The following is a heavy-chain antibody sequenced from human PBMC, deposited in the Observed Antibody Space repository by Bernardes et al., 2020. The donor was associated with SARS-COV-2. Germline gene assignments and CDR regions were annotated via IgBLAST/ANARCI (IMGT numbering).Heavy chain of an antibody. Sequence: VGSLSLSCAASGFTFSGSAMHWVRQASGKGLEWVGRIRSKANSYATAYAASVKGRFTISRDDSKNTAYLQMNSLKTEDTAVYYCTRRYYDILTGYQPIPYYYGMDVWGQGTTVTVSS. J-gene: IGHJ6*02. V-gene: IGHV3-73*01. CDR1: GFTFSGSA. CDR3: TRRYYDILTGYQPIPYYYGMDV. D-gene: IGHD3-9*01. CDR2: IRSKANSYAT.